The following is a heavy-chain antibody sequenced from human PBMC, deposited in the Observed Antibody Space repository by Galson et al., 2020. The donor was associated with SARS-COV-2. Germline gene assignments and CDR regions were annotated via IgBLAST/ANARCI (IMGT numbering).Heavy chain of an antibody. V-gene: IGHV3-15*01. CDR3: TWTTVTLQWDF. CDR2: VKSKTDGGTT. J-gene: IGHJ4*02. CDR1: GFTFSNAW. Sequence: GESLKISCAASGFTFSNAWMSWVRQAPGKGLEWVGRVKSKTDGGTTDYAAPVKGRFIISRDDSKNTLYLQMDSLKTEDTAVYYCTWTTVTLQWDFWGQGTLVTVSP. D-gene: IGHD4-17*01.